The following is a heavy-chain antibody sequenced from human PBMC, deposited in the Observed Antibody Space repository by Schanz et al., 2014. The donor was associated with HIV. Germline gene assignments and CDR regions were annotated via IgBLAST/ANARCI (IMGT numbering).Heavy chain of an antibody. J-gene: IGHJ3*01. CDR1: GLTFSSSI. Sequence: VQLLESGGGLVQPGGSLRLSCTASGLTFSSSIMHWVRQAPGKGLEWVAGMSHDGFSKYFADSVKGRFAISREDSKNTVHLQMDSLRPEDTAVYYCAREGESSGRAGLFELWGQGAMVTVSS. D-gene: IGHD6-19*01. CDR2: MSHDGFSK. CDR3: AREGESSGRAGLFEL. V-gene: IGHV3-30*09.